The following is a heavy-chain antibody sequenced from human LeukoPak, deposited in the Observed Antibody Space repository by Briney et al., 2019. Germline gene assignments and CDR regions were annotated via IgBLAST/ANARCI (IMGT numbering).Heavy chain of an antibody. Sequence: GGSLRLSCAASEFTFSSYGMHLVRQAPGKGLEWVAVIWYDGSNKYYADSVKGRFTISRDNSKNTLYLQMNSLRAEDTAVYYCARDLTYYDFWSGWAEPYYYYGMDVWGQGTTVTVSS. CDR1: EFTFSSYG. J-gene: IGHJ6*02. V-gene: IGHV3-33*01. CDR3: ARDLTYYDFWSGWAEPYYYYGMDV. CDR2: IWYDGSNK. D-gene: IGHD3-3*01.